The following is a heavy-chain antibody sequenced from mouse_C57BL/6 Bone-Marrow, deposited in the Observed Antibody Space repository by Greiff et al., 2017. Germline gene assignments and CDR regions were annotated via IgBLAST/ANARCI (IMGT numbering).Heavy chain of an antibody. D-gene: IGHD2-2*01. CDR3: ARLGGYTYYFDY. V-gene: IGHV1-39*01. Sequence: VQLQQSGPELVKPGASVKISCKASGYSFTDYNMNWVKQSNGKSLEWIGVINPNYGTTSSNQKFKGKATLTVDQCSSTAYMQLNSLTSEDSAVYDCARLGGYTYYFDYWGQGTTLTVSS. CDR2: INPNYGTT. CDR1: GYSFTDYN. J-gene: IGHJ2*01.